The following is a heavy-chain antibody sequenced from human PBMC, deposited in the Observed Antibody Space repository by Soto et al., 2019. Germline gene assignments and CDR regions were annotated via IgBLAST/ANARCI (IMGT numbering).Heavy chain of an antibody. V-gene: IGHV3-23*01. CDR3: AKDPLSLDP. J-gene: IGHJ5*02. CDR1: VFTCSSYA. Sequence: PRWSLRLSCAASVFTCSSYAMSWVRQAPGKGLEWVSAISGSGGSTYYADSVKGRFTISRDNSKNTLYLQMNSLRAEDTAVYYCAKDPLSLDPWGQGTLVTVSS. CDR2: ISGSGGST.